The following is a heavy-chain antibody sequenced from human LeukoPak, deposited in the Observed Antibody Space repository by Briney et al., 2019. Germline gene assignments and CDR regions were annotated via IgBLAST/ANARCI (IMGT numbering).Heavy chain of an antibody. CDR2: VKPDGSAT. Sequence: GGSLRLSCAASGFAFTPVRMSWVRQAPGKGLEWVANVKPDGSATNHGDSVKGRFTISRDNAKNSLFLQMNSLRVEDTAVYYCVRGGSNFFSWGQGTLVTVSS. D-gene: IGHD3-16*01. J-gene: IGHJ4*02. V-gene: IGHV3-7*01. CDR3: VRGGSNFFS. CDR1: GFAFTPVR.